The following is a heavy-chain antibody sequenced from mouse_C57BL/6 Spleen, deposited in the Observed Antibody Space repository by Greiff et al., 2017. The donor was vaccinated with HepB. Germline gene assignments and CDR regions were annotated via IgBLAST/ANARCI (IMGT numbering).Heavy chain of an antibody. J-gene: IGHJ1*03. CDR2: ISYDGSN. D-gene: IGHD1-1*01. CDR3: ARERLITSGYFDV. CDR1: GYSITSGYY. V-gene: IGHV3-6*01. Sequence: EVKLMESGPGLVKPSQSLSLTCSVTGYSITSGYYWNWIRQFPGNKLEWMGYISYDGSNNYNPSLKNRISITRDTSKNQFFLKLNSVTTEDTATYYCARERLITSGYFDVWGTGTTVTVSS.